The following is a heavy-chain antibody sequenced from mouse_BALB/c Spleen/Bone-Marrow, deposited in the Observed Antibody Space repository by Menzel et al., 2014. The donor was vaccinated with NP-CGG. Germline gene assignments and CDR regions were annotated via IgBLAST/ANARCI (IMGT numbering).Heavy chain of an antibody. Sequence: VQLQESGPELVRPGASVKMSCKASDYTFTSYWMHWVKQRPGQGLEWIGMIDPSNSETRLNQKFKDKATLNVDKSSNTAYMHLSSLTSEDSAVYYCARTFQPRRAMDYWGQGSSDTVSS. CDR3: ARTFQPRRAMDY. V-gene: IGHV1-74*04. D-gene: IGHD6-1*01. CDR2: IDPSNSET. J-gene: IGHJ4*01. CDR1: DYTFTSYW.